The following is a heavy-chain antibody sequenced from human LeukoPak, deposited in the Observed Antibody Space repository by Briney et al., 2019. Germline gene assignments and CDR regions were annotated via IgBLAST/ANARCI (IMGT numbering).Heavy chain of an antibody. Sequence: GASVKVSCKASGYTFTSYGISWVRQAPGQGLEWMGWISAYNGNTNYAQKLQGRVTMTTDTSTSTAYMELRSLRSDDTAVYYCARDSVAIQKMVMAFDIWGQGTMVTVSS. D-gene: IGHD2-21*01. V-gene: IGHV1-18*01. CDR3: ARDSVAIQKMVMAFDI. CDR1: GYTFTSYG. J-gene: IGHJ3*02. CDR2: ISAYNGNT.